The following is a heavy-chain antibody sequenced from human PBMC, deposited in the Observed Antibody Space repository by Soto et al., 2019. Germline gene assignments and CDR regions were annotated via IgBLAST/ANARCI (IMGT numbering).Heavy chain of an antibody. Sequence: SVKVSCRASGGTFSRYAISWVRQGPGQGLEWMGGIIASFGTANYAQKFQGRVTITKDSSATTFYMDLSSLGSEDTAVYYCARVPPWGNSGSYYIQHFNSWGQGTLVTVSS. D-gene: IGHD3-10*01. V-gene: IGHV1-69*05. CDR1: GGTFSRYA. CDR2: IIASFGTA. CDR3: ARVPPWGNSGSYYIQHFNS. J-gene: IGHJ4*02.